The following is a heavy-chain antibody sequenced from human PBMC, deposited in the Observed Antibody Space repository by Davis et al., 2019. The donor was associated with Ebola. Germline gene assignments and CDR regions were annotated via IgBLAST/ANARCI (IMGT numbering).Heavy chain of an antibody. J-gene: IGHJ4*02. Sequence: ASVKVSCKASGYTFTSYGISWVRQAPGQGLVWMGWISAYSGNTNLAQEFQGRVTMTTDTSTTTAYMELRSLRSDDTAVYYCARVGNLVLDYWGQGTLVTVSS. CDR2: ISAYSGNT. CDR3: ARVGNLVLDY. D-gene: IGHD6-6*01. CDR1: GYTFTSYG. V-gene: IGHV1-18*01.